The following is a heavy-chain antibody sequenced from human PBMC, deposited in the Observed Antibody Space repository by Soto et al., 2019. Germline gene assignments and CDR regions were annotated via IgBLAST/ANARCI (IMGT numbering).Heavy chain of an antibody. CDR1: GGSISSGGYY. Sequence: QVQLQESGPGLVKPSQTLSLTCTVSGGSISSGGYYWSWIRQHPGKGLEWIGYIYYSGSTYYNPSLKSRVTMSVDTSKNQFSLKLSSVTAADTAVYYCAREAGAPALKGFDPWGQGTLVTVSS. CDR2: IYYSGST. V-gene: IGHV4-31*03. D-gene: IGHD1-26*01. J-gene: IGHJ5*02. CDR3: AREAGAPALKGFDP.